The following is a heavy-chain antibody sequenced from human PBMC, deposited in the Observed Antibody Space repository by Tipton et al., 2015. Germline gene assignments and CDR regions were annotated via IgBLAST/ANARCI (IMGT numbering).Heavy chain of an antibody. J-gene: IGHJ4*02. D-gene: IGHD3-22*01. Sequence: SLRLSCAASGFIFSGYWMHWVRQAPGKGLVWVSRIKSDGSSISYADSVKGRFTISRDNAKNTLYLQMNSLRAEDTAVYYCARFNYDSSGYYFDYWGQGTLVTVSS. CDR1: GFIFSGYW. V-gene: IGHV3-74*01. CDR3: ARFNYDSSGYYFDY. CDR2: IKSDGSSI.